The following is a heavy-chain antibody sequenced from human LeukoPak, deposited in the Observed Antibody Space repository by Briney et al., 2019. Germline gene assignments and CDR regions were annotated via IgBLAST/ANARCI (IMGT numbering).Heavy chain of an antibody. D-gene: IGHD5-12*01. CDR1: GYSISSGYY. CDR3: ARGVATWPYFDY. Sequence: KPSETLSLTCTVSGYSISSGYYWGWIRQPPGKGLEWIGSIYHSGSTYYNPSLKSRVTMSVDTSKNQFSLKLSSVTAADTAVYYCARGVATWPYFDYWGQGTLVTVSS. J-gene: IGHJ4*02. CDR2: IYHSGST. V-gene: IGHV4-38-2*02.